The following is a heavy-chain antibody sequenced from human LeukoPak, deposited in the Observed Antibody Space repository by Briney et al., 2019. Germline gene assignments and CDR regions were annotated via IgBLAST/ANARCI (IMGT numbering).Heavy chain of an antibody. V-gene: IGHV3-7*01. Sequence: GGSLRLSCAASGFTFSSYWMSWVPQAPGKGLEWVANIKQDGSEKYYVDSVKGRFTISRDNAKNSLYLQMNSLRAEDTAVYYCARAPGWELLFSDYWGQGTLVTVSS. D-gene: IGHD1-26*01. CDR2: IKQDGSEK. CDR1: GFTFSSYW. J-gene: IGHJ4*02. CDR3: ARAPGWELLFSDY.